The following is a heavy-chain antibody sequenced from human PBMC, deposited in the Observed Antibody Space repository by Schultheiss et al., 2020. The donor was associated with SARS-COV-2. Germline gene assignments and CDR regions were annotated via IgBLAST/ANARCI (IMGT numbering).Heavy chain of an antibody. D-gene: IGHD3-10*01. CDR1: GGSISSYY. Sequence: SETLSLTCTVSGGSISSYYWSWIRQPPGKGLEWIGYIYYSGSTYYNSSLKSRVTISVDTSKNQFSLKLSSVTAADTAVYYCARAMVRGVIIGWGQGTLVTVSS. J-gene: IGHJ4*02. CDR2: IYYSGST. CDR3: ARAMVRGVIIG. V-gene: IGHV4-59*12.